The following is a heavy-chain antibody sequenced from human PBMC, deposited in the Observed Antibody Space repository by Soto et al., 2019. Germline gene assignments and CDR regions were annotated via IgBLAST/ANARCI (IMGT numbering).Heavy chain of an antibody. CDR3: ARPTYYYDSSGPPAY. J-gene: IGHJ4*02. Sequence: SLRLSCEASGSSFNRYGVVWVRQAPGKGLEWVSAISGSSIYIYYADALGGRFTTSRDNAKNSLYLQIDSLTVEDTAVYYCARPTYYYDSSGPPAYWGQGTLVTVSS. V-gene: IGHV3-21*06. CDR2: ISGSSIYI. D-gene: IGHD3-22*01. CDR1: GSSFNRYG.